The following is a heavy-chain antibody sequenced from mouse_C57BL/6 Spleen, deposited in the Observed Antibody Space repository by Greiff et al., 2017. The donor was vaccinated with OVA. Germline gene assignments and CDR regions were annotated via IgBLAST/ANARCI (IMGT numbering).Heavy chain of an antibody. J-gene: IGHJ2*01. CDR2: ISSGGSYT. D-gene: IGHD2-4*01. CDR3: ARRSYYDYDGSLDY. CDR1: GFTFSSYG. V-gene: IGHV5-6*01. Sequence: EVQLVESGGDLVKPGGSLKLSCAASGFTFSSYGMSWVRQTPDKRLEWVATISSGGSYTYYPDSVKGRFTISRDNAKNTLYLQMSSLKSEDTAMYYCARRSYYDYDGSLDYWGQGTTLTVSS.